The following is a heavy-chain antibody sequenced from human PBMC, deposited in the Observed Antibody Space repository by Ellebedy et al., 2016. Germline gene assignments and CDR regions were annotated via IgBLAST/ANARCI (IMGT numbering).Heavy chain of an antibody. Sequence: ASVKVPCXASRYTFTTFSITWVRQVPGQGLEWMGFVNTFSGNTKFAQKFQGRVSMTTDSSTHTAYMDLRSLRSDDTAMYYCAKTSGWGYGENWGQGTLVTVSS. D-gene: IGHD3-10*01. V-gene: IGHV1-18*04. CDR3: AKTSGWGYGEN. CDR2: VNTFSGNT. J-gene: IGHJ4*02. CDR1: RYTFTTFS.